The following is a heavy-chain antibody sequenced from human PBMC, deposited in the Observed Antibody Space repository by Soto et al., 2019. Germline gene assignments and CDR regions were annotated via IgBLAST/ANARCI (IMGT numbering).Heavy chain of an antibody. CDR1: GGSISSYY. CDR3: ARGYNWFDP. J-gene: IGHJ5*02. CDR2: IYYSGST. Sequence: LSLTCTVSGGSISSYYWSWIRQPPGKGLEWIGYIYYSGSTNYNPSLKSRVTISVDTSENQFSLKLSSVTAADTAVYYCARGYNWFDPWGQGTLVTVSS. V-gene: IGHV4-59*01.